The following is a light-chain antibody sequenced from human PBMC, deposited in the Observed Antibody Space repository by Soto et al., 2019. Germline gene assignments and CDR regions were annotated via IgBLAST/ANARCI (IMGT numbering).Light chain of an antibody. CDR1: QSVSSTS. CDR2: GTS. CDR3: QQYGSSPLT. J-gene: IGKJ1*01. Sequence: ELTQSPGTLSLSPGERATLSCRASQSVSSTSLGWYQQKPGQAPRLLIYGTSSRATGIPDRFSGSGSGTDFTLTISRLEPEDFAVYYCQQYGSSPLTFGQGTKVDIK. V-gene: IGKV3-20*01.